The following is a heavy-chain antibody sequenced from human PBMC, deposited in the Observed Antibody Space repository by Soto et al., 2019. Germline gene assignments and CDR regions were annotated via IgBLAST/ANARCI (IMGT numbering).Heavy chain of an antibody. CDR1: GFTLSSYW. J-gene: IGHJ4*02. CDR3: ARGSSLNY. V-gene: IGHV3-7*01. D-gene: IGHD6-13*01. Sequence: EVQLVESGGGLVQPGGSLRLSCVGSGFTLSSYWRSWARQAPGKGLEWLANIKQDGSEQHYVDSVKGRFSISRDNAQNSLFLHMSSLRDEDTAVYYCARGSSLNYWGQGTLVTVSS. CDR2: IKQDGSEQ.